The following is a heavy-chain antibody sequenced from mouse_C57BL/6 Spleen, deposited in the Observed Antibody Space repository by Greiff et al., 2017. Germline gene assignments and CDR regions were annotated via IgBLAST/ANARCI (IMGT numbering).Heavy chain of an antibody. CDR3: ATKKGDGAWFAY. Sequence: QVQLQQPGAELVRPGSSVQLSCTASGYTFPSYWMDWVKQRPGQGLEWIGHIYPSDNSTHYNQKFKDKATLTVDKSSSTAYMQRRSLTSEDSAVYYCATKKGDGAWFAYWGQGTLVTVAA. CDR2: IYPSDNST. CDR1: GYTFPSYW. D-gene: IGHD3-3*01. J-gene: IGHJ3*01. V-gene: IGHV1-61*01.